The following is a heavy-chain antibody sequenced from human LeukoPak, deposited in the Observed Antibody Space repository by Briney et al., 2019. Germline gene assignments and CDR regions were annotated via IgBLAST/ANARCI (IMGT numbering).Heavy chain of an antibody. V-gene: IGHV3-21*01. CDR1: GFTHSNYG. J-gene: IGHJ4*02. CDR3: AKSYSVTGTFPALDY. D-gene: IGHD6-19*01. CDR2: ISSTSAYI. Sequence: GGSLRLSCAASGFTHSNYGMNWVRPPPGKGLDWVSSISSTSAYIYYADSVKGRFTISRDNAKNSLYLQMDSLRAEDTAVYYCAKSYSVTGTFPALDYWGQGTLVTVSS.